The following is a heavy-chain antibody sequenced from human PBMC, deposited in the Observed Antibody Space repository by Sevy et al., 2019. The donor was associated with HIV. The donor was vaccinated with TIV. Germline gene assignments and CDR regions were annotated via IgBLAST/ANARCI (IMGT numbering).Heavy chain of an antibody. D-gene: IGHD1-26*01. V-gene: IGHV1-18*01. CDR3: ARAPSGSQGPGQYFHH. Sequence: ASVKVSCKASGYTFTNYIITWVRQAPGQGLEWMGRISTYNTNYAQKFQGRVTMTTDTSTSTVYMELRSLTSDDTAVYYCARAPSGSQGPGQYFHHWGQGTLVTVSS. CDR1: GYTFTNYI. CDR2: ISTYNT. J-gene: IGHJ1*01.